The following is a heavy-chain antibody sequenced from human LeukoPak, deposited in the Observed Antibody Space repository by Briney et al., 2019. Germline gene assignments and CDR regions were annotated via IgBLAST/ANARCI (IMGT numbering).Heavy chain of an antibody. CDR3: AREVADYGGYYYYHYMDV. J-gene: IGHJ6*03. CDR2: IYNSGST. Sequence: SETLSLTCAVYGGSFSGYYWSWIRQSAGKGREWIGRIYNSGSTTYNPSLKSRVTMSVDTSKNQFSLKLSSVTAADTAMYYCAREVADYGGYYYYHYMDVWGKGTTVTISS. D-gene: IGHD4-23*01. V-gene: IGHV4-4*07. CDR1: GGSFSGYY.